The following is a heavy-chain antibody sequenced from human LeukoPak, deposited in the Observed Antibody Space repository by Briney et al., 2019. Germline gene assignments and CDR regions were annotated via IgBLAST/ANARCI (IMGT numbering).Heavy chain of an antibody. Sequence: GGSLRLSCVASGFTFSSNPMHWVRQAPGKGLEWVAVTSHDENNKYYADSVKGRFTISRDNSKNTLYLQMNSLRTEDTAVYYCAKDVFGGIDYWGQGTLVTVSS. V-gene: IGHV3-30-3*01. CDR1: GFTFSSNP. D-gene: IGHD3-10*01. CDR2: TSHDENNK. CDR3: AKDVFGGIDY. J-gene: IGHJ4*02.